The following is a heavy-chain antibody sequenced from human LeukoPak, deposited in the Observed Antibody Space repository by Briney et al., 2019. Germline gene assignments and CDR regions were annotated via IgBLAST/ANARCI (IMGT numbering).Heavy chain of an antibody. Sequence: PGGSLRLSCAASGFTFSTYAMGWVRQAPGEGLMWVSSISGNGVTTYYADSVKGRFTISRDNSKNTLYLQMNSLRAEDTALYYCAKALYGGNTVWGQGTLVTVSS. V-gene: IGHV3-23*01. J-gene: IGHJ4*02. CDR1: GFTFSTYA. D-gene: IGHD4-23*01. CDR3: AKALYGGNTV. CDR2: ISGNGVTT.